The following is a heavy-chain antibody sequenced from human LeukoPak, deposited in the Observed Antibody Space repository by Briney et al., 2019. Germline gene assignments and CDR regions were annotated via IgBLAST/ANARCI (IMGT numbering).Heavy chain of an antibody. CDR1: GYTFTTYY. Sequence: ASVKDSSMASGYTFTTYYMRWVRQAPGQGLEWMGIINPNVDSTSYAQKFQGRVTMTRDTSTSTVYMELSSLTSEDTAVYYCARDGEVASSYGDCYCWMDVWCRGTTVTVSS. CDR2: INPNVDST. D-gene: IGHD5-18*01. J-gene: IGHJ6*04. V-gene: IGHV1-46*01. CDR3: ARDGEVASSYGDCYCWMDV.